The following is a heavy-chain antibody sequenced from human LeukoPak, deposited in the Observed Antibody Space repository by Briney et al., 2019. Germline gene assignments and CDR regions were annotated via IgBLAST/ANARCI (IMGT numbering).Heavy chain of an antibody. Sequence: KPSETLSLTCTVSGGSISSYYWSWIRQPPGKGLEWIGYIYYSGSTNYNPSLKSRVTISVDTSKNQFSLKLSSVTAADTAVYYCARARYSYGYRDRRYYFDYWGQVTLVTVSS. J-gene: IGHJ4*02. CDR2: IYYSGST. D-gene: IGHD5-18*01. V-gene: IGHV4-59*01. CDR1: GGSISSYY. CDR3: ARARYSYGYRDRRYYFDY.